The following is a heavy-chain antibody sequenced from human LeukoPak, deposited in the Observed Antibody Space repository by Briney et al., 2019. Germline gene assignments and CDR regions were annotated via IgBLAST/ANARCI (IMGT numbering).Heavy chain of an antibody. J-gene: IGHJ5*02. Sequence: PGGSLRLSCAASGFTFSSYGMSWVRQAPGKGLEWVSAISGSGGSTYYADSVKGRFTISRDNSKNTLYLQMNSLRAEDTAVYYCAKSGLEWELLPPYNWFDPWGQGTLVTVSS. CDR2: ISGSGGST. CDR1: GFTFSSYG. V-gene: IGHV3-23*01. D-gene: IGHD1-26*01. CDR3: AKSGLEWELLPPYNWFDP.